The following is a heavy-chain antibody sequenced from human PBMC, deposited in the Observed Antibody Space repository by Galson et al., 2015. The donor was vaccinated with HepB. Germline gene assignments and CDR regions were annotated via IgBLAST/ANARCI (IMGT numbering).Heavy chain of an antibody. Sequence: CAISGDSVSSSSASWNWIRQSPSRGLQWLGRTYYRSKWYHDYALSVKSRLTINPDISKNQFSLQLNSVTPEDTAVYYCARDRGIVADLGTHHYLDYWGQGTLVTVSS. CDR1: GDSVSSSSAS. D-gene: IGHD5-12*01. CDR3: ARDRGIVADLGTHHYLDY. J-gene: IGHJ4*02. V-gene: IGHV6-1*01. CDR2: TYYRSKWYH.